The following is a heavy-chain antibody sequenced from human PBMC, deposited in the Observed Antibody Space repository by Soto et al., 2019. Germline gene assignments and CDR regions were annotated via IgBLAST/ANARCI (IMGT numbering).Heavy chain of an antibody. D-gene: IGHD2-21*02. V-gene: IGHV4-61*01. J-gene: IGHJ5*02. CDR2: VYYSGTT. CDR1: GASVSSASYY. CDR3: AKINGDYGQYGFDP. Sequence: QVQLQESGPGLVKPSETLSLTCSVSGASVSSASYYWSWLRQPPVKGLEWIGYVYYSGTTSYNPSLMSRVIISADTARNQFSLKLNPVTAAATAIYYCAKINGDYGQYGFDPWGQGSLVIVSS.